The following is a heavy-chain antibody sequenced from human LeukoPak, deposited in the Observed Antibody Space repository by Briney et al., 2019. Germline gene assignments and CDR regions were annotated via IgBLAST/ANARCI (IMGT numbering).Heavy chain of an antibody. CDR3: AGRRYYYGSGSYYKPY. D-gene: IGHD3-10*01. V-gene: IGHV3-11*01. CDR2: ISSSGSTI. CDR1: GFTFSDYY. J-gene: IGHJ4*02. Sequence: PGGSLRLSCAASGFTFSDYYMSWIRQAPGKGLEWVSYISSSGSTIYYADSVKGRFTISRDNAKNSLYLQMNSLRAEDTAVYYCAGRRYYYGSGSYYKPYWGQGTLVTVSS.